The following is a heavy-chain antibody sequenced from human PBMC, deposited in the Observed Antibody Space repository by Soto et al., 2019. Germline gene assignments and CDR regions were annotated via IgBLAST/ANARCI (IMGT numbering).Heavy chain of an antibody. CDR3: ETSPQRNY. V-gene: IGHV3-66*01. CDR2: IYSGGST. Sequence: EVQLVESGGGLVQPGGSLRLSCAASGFAVSSNYMSWVRQAPGKGLEGVSVIYSGGSTHYADSVKGRFIISRDNSKNTLYLQMNSLRAEDTAVYYCETSPQRNYWGQGTLVTVSS. D-gene: IGHD1-1*01. CDR1: GFAVSSNY. J-gene: IGHJ4*02.